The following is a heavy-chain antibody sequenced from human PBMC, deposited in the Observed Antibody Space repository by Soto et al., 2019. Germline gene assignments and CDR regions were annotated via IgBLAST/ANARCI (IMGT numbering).Heavy chain of an antibody. CDR2: IKSKTDGGTT. CDR1: GFTFSNAW. J-gene: IGHJ4*02. V-gene: IGHV3-15*01. D-gene: IGHD6-19*01. Sequence: GGSLRLSCAASGFTFSNAWMSWVRQAPGKGLEWVGRIKSKTDGGTTSYAAPVKGRFTIARDDSKNTMYLQMNSLQTEDTAVYYCTTAWIRAVAGRMHYWGQGTLVTVSS. CDR3: TTAWIRAVAGRMHY.